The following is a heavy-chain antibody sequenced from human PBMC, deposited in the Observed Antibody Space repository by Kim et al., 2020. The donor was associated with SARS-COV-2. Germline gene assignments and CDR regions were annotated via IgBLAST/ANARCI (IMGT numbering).Heavy chain of an antibody. J-gene: IGHJ6*02. CDR2: IYSGGST. D-gene: IGHD3-10*01. CDR3: ARGIAGGYYYYYYGMDV. CDR1: GFTVSSNY. Sequence: GGSLRLSCAASGFTVSSNYMSWVRQAPGKGLEWVSVIYSGGSTYYADSVKGRFTISRDNSKNTLYLQMNSLRAEDTAVYYCARGIAGGYYYYYYGMDVWGQGTTVTVSS. V-gene: IGHV3-66*01.